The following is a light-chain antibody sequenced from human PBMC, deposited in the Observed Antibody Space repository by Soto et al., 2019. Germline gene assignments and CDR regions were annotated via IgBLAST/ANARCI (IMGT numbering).Light chain of an antibody. CDR2: EVS. CDR3: SSYTSSSTLV. J-gene: IGLJ1*01. CDR1: SSDVGGYNS. V-gene: IGLV2-14*01. Sequence: QSALTQPASVSGSPGQSITISCTGTSSDVGGYNSVSWYQQRPGKAPKLMIYEVSNRPSGVSNRFSGSKSGNTASLTISGLQAEDEADYYCSSYTSSSTLVFGTGTKLTVL.